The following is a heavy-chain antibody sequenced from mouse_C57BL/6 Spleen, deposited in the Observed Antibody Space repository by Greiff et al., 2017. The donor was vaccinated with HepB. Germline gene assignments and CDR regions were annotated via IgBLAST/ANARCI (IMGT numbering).Heavy chain of an antibody. V-gene: IGHV1-26*01. J-gene: IGHJ2*01. D-gene: IGHD2-4*01. Sequence: EVQLQQSGPELVKPGASVKISCKASGYTFTDYYMNWVKQSHGKSLEWIGDINPSNGGTSYNQKFKGKATLTVDKSSSTAYMGLRSLTSEDSAVYYCARGGYYDYDEDVDYWGQGTTLTVSS. CDR3: ARGGYYDYDEDVDY. CDR2: INPSNGGT. CDR1: GYTFTDYY.